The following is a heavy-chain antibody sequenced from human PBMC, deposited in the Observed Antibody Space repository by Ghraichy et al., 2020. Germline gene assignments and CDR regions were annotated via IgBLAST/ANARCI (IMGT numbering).Heavy chain of an antibody. CDR3: ARDRSSSWYPYLDY. J-gene: IGHJ4*02. CDR1: GFSFSNSW. Sequence: GGSLRLSCAASGFSFSNSWMSWVRQAPGRGLEWVANIKPDGSQKYYVDSVKGRITISRDNAKNSLFLQMNSLRAEDTAVYYCARDRSSSWYPYLDYWSQGTPVTVST. V-gene: IGHV3-7*04. D-gene: IGHD6-13*01. CDR2: IKPDGSQK.